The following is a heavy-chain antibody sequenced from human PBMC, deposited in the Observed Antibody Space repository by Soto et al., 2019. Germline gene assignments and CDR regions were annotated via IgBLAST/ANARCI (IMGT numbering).Heavy chain of an antibody. Sequence: SETLSLTGDVSGASITTYDWTWIRQAPGKGLEWIGNVYHTGSTDYNSSLKSRVTISVDTSKNQFSLNMNSVTAADTAVYHCARRPFGSGWTLDSWGQGARGTVS. J-gene: IGHJ4*02. CDR1: GASITTYD. CDR2: VYHTGST. D-gene: IGHD6-19*01. CDR3: ARRPFGSGWTLDS. V-gene: IGHV4-59*01.